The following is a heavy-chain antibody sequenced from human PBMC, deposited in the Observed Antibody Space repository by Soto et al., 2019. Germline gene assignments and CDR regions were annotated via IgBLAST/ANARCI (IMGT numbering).Heavy chain of an antibody. Sequence: SETLSLTCVVSGYSISRGYYWGWIRQPPGKGPEWIGSFYHSGRTYYNPSLKSRVTISVDTSKNQLSLNLSSVTAADTAVYYCAGDYGTVQNYFDFWGQGTLVTVSS. CDR2: FYHSGRT. V-gene: IGHV4-38-2*01. CDR3: AGDYGTVQNYFDF. D-gene: IGHD4-17*01. J-gene: IGHJ4*02. CDR1: GYSISRGYY.